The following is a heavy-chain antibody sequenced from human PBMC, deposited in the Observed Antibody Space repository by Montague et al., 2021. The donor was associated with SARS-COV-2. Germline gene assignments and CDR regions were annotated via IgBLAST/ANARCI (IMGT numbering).Heavy chain of an antibody. V-gene: IGHV4-59*03. CDR2: IYLDGGT. CDR1: VATIRPSF. J-gene: IGHJ4*02. Sequence: SETLSLTCTVSVATIRPSFLRRTRYSPGTGLDRVGHIYLDGGTNSNPSPKSRVTAAVDSSKNQFSLRWISVTAADTAVYYCARYGSYFEHWGQGTLVTVSS. CDR3: ARYGSYFEH. D-gene: IGHD1-26*01.